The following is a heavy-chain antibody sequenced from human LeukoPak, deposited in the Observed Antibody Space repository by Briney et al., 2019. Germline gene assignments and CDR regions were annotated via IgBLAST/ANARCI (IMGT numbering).Heavy chain of an antibody. CDR2: IKHDGSEK. Sequence: GGSLRLSCAASGFTFSSYWMTWVRQAPGKGLEWVANIKHDGSEKYYVDSVKGRFTISRDNTNNSLYLQMNSLRAEDTALYYCARFRYSSSWRYFDYWGQGTLVTVSS. V-gene: IGHV3-7*01. J-gene: IGHJ4*02. CDR1: GFTFSSYW. D-gene: IGHD6-13*01. CDR3: ARFRYSSSWRYFDY.